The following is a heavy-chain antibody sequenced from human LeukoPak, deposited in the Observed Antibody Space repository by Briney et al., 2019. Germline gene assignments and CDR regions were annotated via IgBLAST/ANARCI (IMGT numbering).Heavy chain of an antibody. J-gene: IGHJ3*02. D-gene: IGHD3-22*01. CDR3: ARSYYYENYDAFDI. V-gene: IGHV4-30-2*01. CDR2: IYHSGST. Sequence: SETLSLTCAVSGGSISSGGYSWSWIRQPPGKGLEWIGYIYHSGSTYYNPSLKSRVTISVDTSKKQFSLKLSSVTAADTAVYYCARSYYYENYDAFDIWGQGTMVTVSS. CDR1: GGSISSGGYS.